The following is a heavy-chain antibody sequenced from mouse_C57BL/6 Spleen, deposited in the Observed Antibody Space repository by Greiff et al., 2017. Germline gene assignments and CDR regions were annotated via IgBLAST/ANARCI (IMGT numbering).Heavy chain of an antibody. CDR1: GYTFTDYN. CDR2: INPNNGGT. Sequence: EVKLQESGPELVKPGASVKMSCKASGYTFTDYNMHWVKQSHGKSLEWIGYINPNNGGTSYNQKFKGKATLTVNKSSSTAYMELRNLTSEDSAVYYCGRITTGFFDYWGQGTTLTVSS. V-gene: IGHV1-22*01. J-gene: IGHJ2*01. CDR3: GRITTGFFDY. D-gene: IGHD1-2*01.